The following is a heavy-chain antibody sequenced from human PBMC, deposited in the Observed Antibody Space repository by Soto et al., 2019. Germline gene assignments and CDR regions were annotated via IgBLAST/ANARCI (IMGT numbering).Heavy chain of an antibody. CDR2: INPSGGST. Sequence: ASVKVSCKASGYTFTSYYMHWVRQAPGQGLEWKGIINPSGGSTSYAQKFQGRVTMTRDTSTSTVYMELSSLRSEDTAVYYCARDPPAEIVGAPGALDYWGQGTLVTVSS. V-gene: IGHV1-46*01. D-gene: IGHD1-26*01. J-gene: IGHJ4*02. CDR3: ARDPPAEIVGAPGALDY. CDR1: GYTFTSYY.